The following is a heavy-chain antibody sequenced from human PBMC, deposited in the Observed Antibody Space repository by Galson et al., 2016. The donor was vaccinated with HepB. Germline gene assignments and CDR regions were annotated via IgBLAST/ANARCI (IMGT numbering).Heavy chain of an antibody. CDR2: ISGSGGST. J-gene: IGHJ4*02. V-gene: IGHV3-23*01. CDR3: AKDKAAMGISDY. CDR1: GFTFSSYA. D-gene: IGHD2-2*01. Sequence: SLRLSCAVSGFTFSSYAMAWFRQAPGKGLEWVSAISGSGGSTYYAESVKGRFTISRDNSKNTLYLQMNSLRAEDTAVYYCAKDKAAMGISDYWGQGTLVTVPS.